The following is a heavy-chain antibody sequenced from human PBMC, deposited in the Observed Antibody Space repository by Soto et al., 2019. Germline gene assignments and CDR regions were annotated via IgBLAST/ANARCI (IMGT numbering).Heavy chain of an antibody. V-gene: IGHV4-34*01. CDR2: INHSGST. Sequence: SETLSLTCAVYGGSFSCYYWSWIRQPPGKGLEWIGEINHSGSTNYNPSLKSRVTISVDTSKNQFSLKLSSVTAADTAVYYCARGTXVTIFGVVIGYYYGMDVWGQGTTVTVSS. CDR1: GGSFSCYY. J-gene: IGHJ6*02. D-gene: IGHD3-3*01. CDR3: ARGTXVTIFGVVIGYYYGMDV.